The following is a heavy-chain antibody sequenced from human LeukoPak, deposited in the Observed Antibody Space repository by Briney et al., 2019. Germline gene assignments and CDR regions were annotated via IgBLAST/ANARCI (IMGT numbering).Heavy chain of an antibody. Sequence: PGGSLRLSCAASGFTFSSYGMHWVRQAPGKGLEWVAFIRYDGSNKYYADSVKGRFTISRDNSKNTPYLQMNSLRAEDTAVYYCAKIHISSSWDFDYWGQGTLVTVSS. V-gene: IGHV3-30*02. CDR3: AKIHISSSWDFDY. D-gene: IGHD6-13*01. J-gene: IGHJ4*02. CDR1: GFTFSSYG. CDR2: IRYDGSNK.